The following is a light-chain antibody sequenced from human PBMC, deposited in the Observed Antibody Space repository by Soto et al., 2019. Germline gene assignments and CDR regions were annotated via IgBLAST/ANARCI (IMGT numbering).Light chain of an antibody. V-gene: IGKV3-15*01. CDR2: GAS. CDR1: QSVATN. CDR3: QQYNNWPWT. J-gene: IGKJ1*01. Sequence: EIVMTQSPSTLSVSRVERATLSCMASQSVATNLAWYQQKPGQPPRLLIYGASTRATGIPARFSGSGSGTEFTLTISSLQSVDFAVYSCQQYNNWPWTFGQGTKVDIK.